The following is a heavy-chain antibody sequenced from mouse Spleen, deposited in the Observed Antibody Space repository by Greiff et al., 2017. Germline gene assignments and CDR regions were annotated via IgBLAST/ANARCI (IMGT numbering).Heavy chain of an antibody. V-gene: IGHV1-64*01. Sequence: QVQLQQPGAELVKPGASVKLSCKASGYTFTSYWMHWVKQRPGQGLEWIGMIHPNSGSTNYNEKFKSKATLTVDKSSSTAYMQLSSLTSEDSAVYYCARSNWDGGYYFDYWGQGTTLTVSS. D-gene: IGHD4-1*01. CDR2: IHPNSGST. J-gene: IGHJ2*01. CDR1: GYTFTSYW. CDR3: ARSNWDGGYYFDY.